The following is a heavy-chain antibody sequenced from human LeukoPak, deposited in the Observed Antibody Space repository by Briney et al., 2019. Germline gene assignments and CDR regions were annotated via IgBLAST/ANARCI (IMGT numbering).Heavy chain of an antibody. D-gene: IGHD6-19*01. CDR3: ARDPGIAVGAYYYYYGMDV. Sequence: GGSLRLSCAASGFTVSNNYMSWVRQAPGKGLEWISLIYSGDRTHYADSVKGRFTISRDNSKNTVYLQMNSLRAEDTAVYYCARDPGIAVGAYYYYYGMDVWGQGTTVTVSS. CDR2: IYSGDRT. CDR1: GFTVSNNY. J-gene: IGHJ6*02. V-gene: IGHV3-66*01.